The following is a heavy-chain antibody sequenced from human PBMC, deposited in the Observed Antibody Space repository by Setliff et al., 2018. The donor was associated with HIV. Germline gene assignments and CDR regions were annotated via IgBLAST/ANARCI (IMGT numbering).Heavy chain of an antibody. V-gene: IGHV4-39*07. Sequence: SETLSLTCTVSSGSMTSTGYYWGWIRQPPGQGLEWIGSIYYSGSTNYNPALKSRVTISVDTSKTQFSLRLSSVTAADTAVYYCARVPRQLLKGAAAYFDYWGQGILVTVSS. D-gene: IGHD5-18*01. J-gene: IGHJ4*02. CDR1: SGSMTSTGYY. CDR2: IYYSGST. CDR3: ARVPRQLLKGAAAYFDY.